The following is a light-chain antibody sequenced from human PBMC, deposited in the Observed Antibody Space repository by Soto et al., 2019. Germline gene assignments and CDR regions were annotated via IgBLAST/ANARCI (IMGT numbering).Light chain of an antibody. CDR3: SSYTSSSPHVV. Sequence: QSALTQPASVSGSPGQSITISCTGTSSDVGGYNYVSWYQQHPGKAPKLMIYDVSNRPSGVSNRFSGSKSGNTASLTISGIQAEDEADYYCSSYTSSSPHVVFGGGTQLTVL. V-gene: IGLV2-14*01. CDR2: DVS. CDR1: SSDVGGYNY. J-gene: IGLJ2*01.